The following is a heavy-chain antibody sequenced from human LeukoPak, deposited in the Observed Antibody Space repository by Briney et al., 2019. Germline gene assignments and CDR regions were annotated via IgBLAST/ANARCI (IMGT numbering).Heavy chain of an antibody. Sequence: GGSLRLSCAASGFTFSSYPMHWVRQAPGKGLEWVAFIRNDASDKYYADSVKGRFTISRDNSENTLYLQMNSLRVEDTAVYYCAKDQSHHDSSGSLYDPWGQGSLVTVSS. CDR1: GFTFSSYP. J-gene: IGHJ5*02. CDR2: IRNDASDK. CDR3: AKDQSHHDSSGSLYDP. V-gene: IGHV3-30*02. D-gene: IGHD3-22*01.